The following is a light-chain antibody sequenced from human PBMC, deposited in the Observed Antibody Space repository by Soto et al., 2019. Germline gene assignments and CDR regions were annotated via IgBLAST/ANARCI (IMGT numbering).Light chain of an antibody. CDR2: GAS. V-gene: IGKV3-20*01. J-gene: IGKJ1*01. Sequence: EIVFSPFPGTPSFSPGERATLSCRASLTVSDNYLAWYQQKAGQAPRLVIYGASNRATGIPDRFSASGSGTDFTLTISRLEPEDFAVYYCQQYSTSPLTFGQGTKVDIK. CDR3: QQYSTSPLT. CDR1: LTVSDNY.